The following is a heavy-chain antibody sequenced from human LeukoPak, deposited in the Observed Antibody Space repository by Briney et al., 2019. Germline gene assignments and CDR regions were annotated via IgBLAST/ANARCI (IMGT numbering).Heavy chain of an antibody. Sequence: SETLSLTCTVSGGSISSYYWSWIRQPPGPGLEWIGYIYYSGSTNYNPSLKSRITISADTSKHQISLKLSSVTASDTPVYYCAREGGRFDIWGQGTMVTVSS. CDR1: GGSISSYY. J-gene: IGHJ3*02. CDR2: IYYSGST. V-gene: IGHV4-59*01. D-gene: IGHD3-16*01. CDR3: AREGGRFDI.